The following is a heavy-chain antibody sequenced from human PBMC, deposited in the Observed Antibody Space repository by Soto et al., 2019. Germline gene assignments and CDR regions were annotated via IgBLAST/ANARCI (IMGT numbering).Heavy chain of an antibody. Sequence: QLQLQESGSGLVKPSQTLSLTCAVSGGSISSGGYSWSWIRQPPGKGLEWIGYIYHSGSTYYNPSPKSRGTISADRSKNQFSLKLSSVTAADTSVYYCARGAPVVNDYWGQGTLVTVSS. V-gene: IGHV4-30-2*01. CDR2: IYHSGST. J-gene: IGHJ4*02. CDR3: ARGAPVVNDY. CDR1: GGSISSGGYS. D-gene: IGHD3-22*01.